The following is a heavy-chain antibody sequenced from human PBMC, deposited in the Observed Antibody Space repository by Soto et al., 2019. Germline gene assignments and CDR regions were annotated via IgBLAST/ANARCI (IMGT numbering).Heavy chain of an antibody. D-gene: IGHD5-12*01. CDR1: GYTFTGYY. J-gene: IGHJ5*02. V-gene: IGHV1-2*02. CDR2: INPNSGGT. Sequence: ASVKVSCKASGYTFTGYYMHWVRQAPGQGLEWMGWINPNSGGTNYAQKFQGRVTMTRDTSISTAYMELSRLRSDDTAVYYCARSKSGYDDNWFDPWGQGTLVTVSS. CDR3: ARSKSGYDDNWFDP.